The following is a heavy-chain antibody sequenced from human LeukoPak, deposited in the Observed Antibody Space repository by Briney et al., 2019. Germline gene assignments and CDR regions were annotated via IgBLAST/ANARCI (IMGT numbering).Heavy chain of an antibody. CDR3: ARHGYELTYYYDSSGASEYFQH. D-gene: IGHD3-22*01. Sequence: SETLSLTCTVSGGSISSYYWSWIRQPPGKGLEWIGYIYYSGSTNYNPSLKSRATISVDTSKNQFSLKLSSVTAADTAVYYCARHGYELTYYYDSSGASEYFQHWGQGTLVTVSS. V-gene: IGHV4-59*08. CDR1: GGSISSYY. J-gene: IGHJ1*01. CDR2: IYYSGST.